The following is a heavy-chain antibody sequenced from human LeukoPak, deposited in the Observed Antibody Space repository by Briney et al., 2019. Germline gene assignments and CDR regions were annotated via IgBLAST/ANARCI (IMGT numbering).Heavy chain of an antibody. Sequence: PGGSLRLSCAASGFTFSSYSMNWVRQAPGKGLEWVSYISTSGNTVYYADSVKGRFTISRDNAKNTLYLQMSSLRAGDTAVYYCVKDGSGSYYTYYFDYWGQGTLVTVSS. CDR3: VKDGSGSYYTYYFDY. J-gene: IGHJ4*02. D-gene: IGHD3-10*01. V-gene: IGHV3-48*01. CDR2: ISTSGNTV. CDR1: GFTFSSYS.